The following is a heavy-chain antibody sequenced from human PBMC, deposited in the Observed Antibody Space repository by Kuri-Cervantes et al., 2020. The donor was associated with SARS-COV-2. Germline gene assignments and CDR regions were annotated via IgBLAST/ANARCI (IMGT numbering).Heavy chain of an antibody. Sequence: SETLSLTCIVSGGSIGNTSYYWGWIRQPPGKGLEWIGNIYYGGSNYYNPSLKSRVTISVDTSKNQFSLKLSSVTAADTAVYYCASPNLDYYMDVWGKGTTVTVSS. J-gene: IGHJ6*03. CDR3: ASPNLDYYMDV. CDR2: IYYGGSN. V-gene: IGHV4-39*01. CDR1: GGSIGNTSYY.